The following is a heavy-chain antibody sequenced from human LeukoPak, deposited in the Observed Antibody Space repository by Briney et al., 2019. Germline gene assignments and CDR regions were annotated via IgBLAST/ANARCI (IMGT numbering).Heavy chain of an antibody. CDR2: MNPNSGNT. Sequence: ASVKVSCKASGYTFTSYDINWVRQATGQGLEWMGWMNPNSGNTGYAQKFQGRATITRNTSISTAYMELSSLRSEDTAVYYCARGHILVVPAAGFDAFDIWGQGTMVTVSS. J-gene: IGHJ3*02. D-gene: IGHD2-2*01. CDR3: ARGHILVVPAAGFDAFDI. V-gene: IGHV1-8*03. CDR1: GYTFTSYD.